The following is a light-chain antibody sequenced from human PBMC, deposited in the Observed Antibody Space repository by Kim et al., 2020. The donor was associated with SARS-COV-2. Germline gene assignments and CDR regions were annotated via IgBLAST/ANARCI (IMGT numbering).Light chain of an antibody. V-gene: IGKV3-11*01. CDR1: QSVSSY. CDR3: RQRSNWPRLT. J-gene: IGKJ4*01. CDR2: DAS. Sequence: SPGGGTTLTCSTRQSVSSYLSWYQQKPGGAPSLLIYDASTKATGIPARCSSSGSGTDYTITISSLQPEDFAVSYCRQRSNWPRLTFGGGTKVDIK.